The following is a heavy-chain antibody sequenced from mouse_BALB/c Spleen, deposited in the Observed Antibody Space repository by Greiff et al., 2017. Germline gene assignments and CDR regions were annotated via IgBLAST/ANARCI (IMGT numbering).Heavy chain of an antibody. J-gene: IGHJ4*01. Sequence: EVQLQQSGAELVKPGASVKLSCTASGFNIKDTYMHWVKQRPEQGLEWIGRIDPANGNTKYDPKFQGKATITADTSSNTAYLQLSSLTSEDTAVYYCARWGNPFYYAMDYWGQGTSVTVSS. D-gene: IGHD2-1*01. CDR1: GFNIKDTY. CDR3: ARWGNPFYYAMDY. CDR2: IDPANGNT. V-gene: IGHV14-3*02.